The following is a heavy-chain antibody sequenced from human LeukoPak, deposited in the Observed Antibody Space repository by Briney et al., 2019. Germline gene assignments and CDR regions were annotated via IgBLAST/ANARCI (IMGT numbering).Heavy chain of an antibody. CDR2: INPNSGGT. V-gene: IGHV1-2*02. D-gene: IGHD3-22*01. J-gene: IGHJ3*02. Sequence: ASVKVSCKTSGYTFSGYYMHWVRQAPGQGLEWMGWINPNSGGTNYAQRFQGRVTMTRDTSMSTAYMELSRLRSDDSAVYYCARYFYDSSGSSSDAFDIWGQGTMVTVSS. CDR3: ARYFYDSSGSSSDAFDI. CDR1: GYTFSGYY.